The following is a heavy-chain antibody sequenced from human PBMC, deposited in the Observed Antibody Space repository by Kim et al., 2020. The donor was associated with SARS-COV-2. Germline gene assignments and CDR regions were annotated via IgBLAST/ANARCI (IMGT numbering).Heavy chain of an antibody. CDR2: IIPIFGTA. CDR3: ARGPYSGSYGYYYYGMDV. J-gene: IGHJ6*02. D-gene: IGHD1-26*01. CDR1: GGTFSSYA. Sequence: SVKVSCKASGGTFSSYAISWVRQAPGQGLEWMGGIIPIFGTANYAQKFQGRVTITADESTSTAYMELSSLRSEDTAVYYCARGPYSGSYGYYYYGMDVWGQGTTHRLL. V-gene: IGHV1-69*13.